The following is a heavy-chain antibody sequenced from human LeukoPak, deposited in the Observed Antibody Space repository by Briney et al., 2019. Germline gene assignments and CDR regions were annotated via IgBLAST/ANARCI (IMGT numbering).Heavy chain of an antibody. CDR1: GYTFTGYY. Sequence: ASVWVSCKASGYTFTGYYMHWVRQAPGQGLDWMGRINPNSGGTNYAQKFQGRVTMTRDTSISTAYMELSRLRSDDTAVYYCARPHTVLYNWFDPWGQGTLVTVSS. CDR3: ARPHTVLYNWFDP. J-gene: IGHJ5*02. V-gene: IGHV1-2*06. CDR2: INPNSGGT. D-gene: IGHD4-11*01.